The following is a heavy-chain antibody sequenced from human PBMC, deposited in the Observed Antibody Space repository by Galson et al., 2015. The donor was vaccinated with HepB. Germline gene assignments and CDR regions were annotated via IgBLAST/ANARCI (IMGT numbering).Heavy chain of an antibody. J-gene: IGHJ4*02. CDR1: GFTFSSYA. D-gene: IGHD2-15*01. CDR2: ISGSGGST. CDR3: AKDGTGYCSGGSCPRDY. V-gene: IGHV3-23*01. Sequence: SLRLSCAASGFTFSSYAMSWVRQAPGKGLEWVSAISGSGGSTYYADSVKGRFTISRDNSKNTLYLQMNSLRAEDTAVYYCAKDGTGYCSGGSCPRDYWGQGTLVTVSS.